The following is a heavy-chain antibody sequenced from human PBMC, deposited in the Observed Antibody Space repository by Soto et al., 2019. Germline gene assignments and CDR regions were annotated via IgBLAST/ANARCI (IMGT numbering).Heavy chain of an antibody. D-gene: IGHD2-2*01. CDR1: GGSISISSYY. CDR3: ATTNWGYDGSDIVVVPAATPSGMDV. Sequence: QLQLQESGPGLVKPSETLSLTCTVSGGSISISSYYWGWIRQPPGKGREWIGSIYYSGGTYYNPSLKIPVAISADTSKHHSSLKLSSVTAADTAVYYCATTNWGYDGSDIVVVPAATPSGMDVWGQGTTVTVS. V-gene: IGHV4-39*01. CDR2: IYYSGGT. J-gene: IGHJ6*02.